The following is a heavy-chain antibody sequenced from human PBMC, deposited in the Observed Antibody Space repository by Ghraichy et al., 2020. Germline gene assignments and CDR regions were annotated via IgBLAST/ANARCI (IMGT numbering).Heavy chain of an antibody. J-gene: IGHJ4*02. CDR1: GFSLSTSGVC. V-gene: IGHV2-5*02. CDR2: IYWDDDK. CDR3: AHRRPLCTSWTLGRFAY. Sequence: SGPTLVKPTQTLTLTCTFSGFSLSTSGVCVGWIRQPPGKALEWLALIYWDDDKFYSPSLKTRLTITKDTSKNQVVLTITNMDPVDTATYFCAHRRPLCTSWTLGRFAYWGKGTLVTVSS. D-gene: IGHD3/OR15-3a*01.